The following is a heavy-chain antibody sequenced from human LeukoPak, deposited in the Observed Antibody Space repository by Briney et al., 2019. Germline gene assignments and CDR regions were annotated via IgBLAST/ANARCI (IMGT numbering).Heavy chain of an antibody. CDR1: GFTFSSYA. Sequence: GGSLRLSCAASGFTFSSYAMTWVRQAPGKGLEWVSAIGGSGDSTYYADSVKGRFTISRDNSKNTLYLQMNSLTAEDTAVYYCAKEADDWYPRPFDYWGQGTLVTVSS. D-gene: IGHD3-9*01. J-gene: IGHJ4*02. V-gene: IGHV3-23*01. CDR3: AKEADDWYPRPFDY. CDR2: IGGSGDST.